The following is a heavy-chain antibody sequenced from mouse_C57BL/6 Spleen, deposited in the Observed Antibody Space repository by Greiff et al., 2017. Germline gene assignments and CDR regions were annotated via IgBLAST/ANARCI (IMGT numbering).Heavy chain of an antibody. V-gene: IGHV1-18*01. Sequence: EVQLQQSGPELVKPGASVKIPCKASGYTFTDYNMDWVKQSHGKSLEWIGDINPNNGGTIYNQKFKGKATLTVDKSSSTAYMELRSLTSEDTAVYYCARWNGYYEGDAMDYWGQGTSVTVSS. CDR3: ARWNGYYEGDAMDY. J-gene: IGHJ4*01. CDR1: GYTFTDYN. D-gene: IGHD2-3*01. CDR2: INPNNGGT.